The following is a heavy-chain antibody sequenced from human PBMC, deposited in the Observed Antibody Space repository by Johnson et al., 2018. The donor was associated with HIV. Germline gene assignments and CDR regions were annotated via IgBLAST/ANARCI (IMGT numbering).Heavy chain of an antibody. CDR1: GFTFSSYG. CDR2: ISYDGSNT. Sequence: QVLLVESGGGVVQPGGSLRLSCAASGFTFSSYGMHWVRQAPGKGLEWVAVISYDGSNTYYADSVKGRFTISRDTSKNTLYLQMNSLRAEDTAVYYCARAAYVHYDILTGPPLEDAFDIWGQGTMVTVSS. J-gene: IGHJ3*02. CDR3: ARAAYVHYDILTGPPLEDAFDI. D-gene: IGHD3-9*01. V-gene: IGHV3-30*03.